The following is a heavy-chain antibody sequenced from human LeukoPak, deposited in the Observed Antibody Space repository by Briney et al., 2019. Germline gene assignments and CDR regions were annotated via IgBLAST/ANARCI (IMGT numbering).Heavy chain of an antibody. Sequence: GGSLRLSCAASGFTFSSYSMNWVRQAPGKGLEWVSYISSSSTIYYADSVKGRFTISRDNAKNSLYLQMNSLRAEDTAVYYCAKDRYYYDSSGYYYVPRSPFFDYWGQGTLVTVSS. CDR1: GFTFSSYS. V-gene: IGHV3-48*01. D-gene: IGHD3-22*01. CDR2: ISSSSTI. CDR3: AKDRYYYDSSGYYYVPRSPFFDY. J-gene: IGHJ4*02.